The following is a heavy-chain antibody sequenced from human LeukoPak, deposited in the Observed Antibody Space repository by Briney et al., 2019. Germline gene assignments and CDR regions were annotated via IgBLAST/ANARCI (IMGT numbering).Heavy chain of an antibody. CDR3: ARLWDGVQLKAYYYYGMDV. Sequence: SETLSLTCTVSGGSISSSSYYWGWIRQPPGKGLEWIGSIYYSGSTYYNPSLKSRVTISVDTSKNQFSLKLSSVTAADTAVYYCARLWDGVQLKAYYYYGMDVWGQGTTVTVSS. CDR2: IYYSGST. D-gene: IGHD1-1*01. V-gene: IGHV4-39*01. J-gene: IGHJ6*02. CDR1: GGSISSSSYY.